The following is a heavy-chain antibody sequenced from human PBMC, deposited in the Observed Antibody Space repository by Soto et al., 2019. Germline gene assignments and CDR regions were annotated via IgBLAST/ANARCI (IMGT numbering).Heavy chain of an antibody. J-gene: IGHJ6*02. CDR1: GYTFTSYG. Sequence: ASVKVSCKASGYTFTSYGISWVRQAPGQGLEWMGWISAYNGNTNYAQKLQGRVTMTTDTSTSTAYMELRSLRSDDTAAYYCASWLYQGYYYYYGMDVWGQGTTVTVSS. CDR2: ISAYNGNT. V-gene: IGHV1-18*01. CDR3: ASWLYQGYYYYYGMDV. D-gene: IGHD2-2*02.